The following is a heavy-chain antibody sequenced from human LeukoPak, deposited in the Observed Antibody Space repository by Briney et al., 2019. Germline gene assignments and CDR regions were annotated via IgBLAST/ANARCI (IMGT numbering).Heavy chain of an antibody. CDR3: ARDLFYDSSGFYAFDS. CDR1: GFTFSTYW. J-gene: IGHJ4*02. CDR2: INSDGSGT. V-gene: IGHV3-74*01. Sequence: GGSLRLSCAASGFTFSTYWMHWVRQAPGKGLVWVSRINSDGSGTVYADSVNGRFTISRDNAKNTLYLQMNSLRAGDTAVYYCARDLFYDSSGFYAFDSWGQGTLVTVSS. D-gene: IGHD3-22*01.